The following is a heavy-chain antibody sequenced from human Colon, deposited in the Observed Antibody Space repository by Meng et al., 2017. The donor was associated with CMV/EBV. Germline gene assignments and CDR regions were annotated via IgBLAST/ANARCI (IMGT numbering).Heavy chain of an antibody. Sequence: FTTYTINWIRQAPGQGLEWMGWINTNTGKPAYAQGFTGQFVFSLDTSVSTTYLQINSLKAEDTAAYYCAGGGRECRSTSCYIDYFDYWGQGTLVTVSS. V-gene: IGHV7-4-1*02. D-gene: IGHD2-2*02. CDR1: FTTYT. CDR3: AGGGRECRSTSCYIDYFDY. J-gene: IGHJ4*02. CDR2: INTNTGKP.